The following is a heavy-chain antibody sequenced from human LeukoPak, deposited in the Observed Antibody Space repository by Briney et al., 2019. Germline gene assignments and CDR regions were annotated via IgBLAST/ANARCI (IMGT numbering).Heavy chain of an antibody. V-gene: IGHV1-2*02. CDR3: ARVRYTKYYFDY. CDR2: INPNSGGT. Sequence: SVKVSCKASGYTFTGYYMHWVRQAPGQGLEWMGWINPNSGGTNYAQKFQGRVTMTRDTSISTAYMELSRLRSDDTAVYYCARVRYTKYYFDYWGQGTLVTVSP. D-gene: IGHD5-18*01. CDR1: GYTFTGYY. J-gene: IGHJ4*02.